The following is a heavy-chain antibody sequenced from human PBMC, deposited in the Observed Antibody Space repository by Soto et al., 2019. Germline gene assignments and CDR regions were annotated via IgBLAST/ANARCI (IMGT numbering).Heavy chain of an antibody. CDR1: GFTVSSNY. Sequence: EVQLVESGGGLVQPGGSLRLSCAASGFTVSSNYMSWVRPAPGKGLEWVSVIYSGGSTYYADSVKGRFTISRHNSKNTLYLQMNSLRAEDADVYYCATGVVDHFDYWGQGTLVAVSS. V-gene: IGHV3-53*04. D-gene: IGHD6-6*01. CDR3: ATGVVDHFDY. CDR2: IYSGGST. J-gene: IGHJ4*02.